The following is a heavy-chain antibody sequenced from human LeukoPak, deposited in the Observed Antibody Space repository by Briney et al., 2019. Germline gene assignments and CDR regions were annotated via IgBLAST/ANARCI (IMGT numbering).Heavy chain of an antibody. Sequence: SQTLSLTCAISGDSVSSNSAAWNWIRQSPSRGLEWLGRTYHRSKWYNEYAISVKSRVTISSDTSRNRFSLQLNSVTPEDTAVYYCARVAVFYYDGRAYYYGAFEIWGQGTVVTVSS. V-gene: IGHV6-1*01. J-gene: IGHJ3*02. CDR3: ARVAVFYYDGRAYYYGAFEI. D-gene: IGHD3-22*01. CDR1: GDSVSSNSAA. CDR2: TYHRSKWYN.